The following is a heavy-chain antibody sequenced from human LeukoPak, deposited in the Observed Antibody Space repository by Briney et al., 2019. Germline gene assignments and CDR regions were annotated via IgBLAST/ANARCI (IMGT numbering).Heavy chain of an antibody. J-gene: IGHJ4*02. Sequence: KPSETLSLTCTVSDGSITNDDWSWVRQPPGKGLEFIGHVHYSGTANYKPSLRSRVTISIATSKQQFFLKLKSVTAADTAVYYCARGYGDFRVEGRYFHSWGQGTLVIVSS. V-gene: IGHV4-59*01. CDR3: ARGYGDFRVEGRYFHS. CDR1: DGSITNDD. D-gene: IGHD4-17*01. CDR2: VHYSGTA.